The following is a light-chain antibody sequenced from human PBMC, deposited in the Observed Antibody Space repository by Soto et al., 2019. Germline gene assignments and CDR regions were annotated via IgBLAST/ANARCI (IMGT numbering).Light chain of an antibody. V-gene: IGKV3-11*01. CDR1: QSVSTY. J-gene: IGKJ4*01. Sequence: EIVLTHSPATLSWSPGERATLSFRASQSVSTYLAWYQQKPGQAPRLFIYDASTRATGIPARFSVSGSVTHLTHTISSLEPVKFSVYYCLQRRKWPLTFGGGT. CDR3: LQRRKWPLT. CDR2: DAS.